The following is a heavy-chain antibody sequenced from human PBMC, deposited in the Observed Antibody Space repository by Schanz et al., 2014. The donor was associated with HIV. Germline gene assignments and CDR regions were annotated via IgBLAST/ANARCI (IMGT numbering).Heavy chain of an antibody. J-gene: IGHJ4*02. V-gene: IGHV3-11*04. CDR3: AREGGSSGHNGYFDH. Sequence: QVQLVESGGGLVEPGGSLRLSCEASGFIFNGYYLTWIRQAPGKGLEWVSSIDSDGESKFYTDSVEGRFTVSGDTSKNTVDLQMTALRPEDAAVYYCAREGGSSGHNGYFDHWGPGTLVTVSS. CDR1: GFIFNGYY. D-gene: IGHD6-19*01. CDR2: IDSDGESK.